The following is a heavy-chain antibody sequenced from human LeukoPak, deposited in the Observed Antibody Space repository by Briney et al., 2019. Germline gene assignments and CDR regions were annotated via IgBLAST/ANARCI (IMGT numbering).Heavy chain of an antibody. CDR2: ISWSGNI. Sequence: QTGGSLRLSCAASGFTFSSYGMHWVRQAPGKGLEWVSSISWSGNIMYTDSVQGRFTISRDNTKNSLSLQMNSLRPEDTAFYYCTKSIHYDISNAAFDSWGQGTLVTVSS. D-gene: IGHD3-9*01. CDR3: TKSIHYDISNAAFDS. J-gene: IGHJ4*02. V-gene: IGHV3-9*01. CDR1: GFTFSSYG.